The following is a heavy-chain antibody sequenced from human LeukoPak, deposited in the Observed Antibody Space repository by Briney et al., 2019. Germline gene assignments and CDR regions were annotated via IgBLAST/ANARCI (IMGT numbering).Heavy chain of an antibody. Sequence: QPGGSLRLSCAASGFTFSSYAMSWVRQAPGKGLEWVSAISGSGGSTYYADSVKGRFTISRDNSKNTLYLQVNSLRGEDTAVYYCAKDTRYDILTGSGAFDIWGQGTMVTVSS. D-gene: IGHD3-9*01. CDR1: GFTFSSYA. CDR2: ISGSGGST. V-gene: IGHV3-23*01. J-gene: IGHJ3*02. CDR3: AKDTRYDILTGSGAFDI.